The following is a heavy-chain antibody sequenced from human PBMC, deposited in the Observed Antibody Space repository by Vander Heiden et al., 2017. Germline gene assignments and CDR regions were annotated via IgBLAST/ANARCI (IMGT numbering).Heavy chain of an antibody. CDR2: INPSGGST. CDR3: AGPSGQWDYYYGMDV. J-gene: IGHJ6*02. CDR1: GYTFTSHY. V-gene: IGHV1-46*03. Sequence: VQLVQSGAEVKKPGASVKVSCKASGYTFTSHYMHWVRQAPGQGLEWMGIINPSGGSTSYAQKFQGRVTMTRDTSTSTVYMELSSLRSEDTAVYYCAGPSGQWDYYYGMDVWGQGTTVTVSS. D-gene: IGHD6-19*01.